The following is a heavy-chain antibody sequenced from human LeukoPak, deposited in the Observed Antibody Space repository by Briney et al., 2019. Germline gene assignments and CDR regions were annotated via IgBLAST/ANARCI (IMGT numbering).Heavy chain of an antibody. CDR2: IYTSGST. V-gene: IGHV4-61*02. CDR1: GDSISSGSYY. D-gene: IGHD6-19*01. Sequence: SQTLSLTCTVSGDSISSGSYYWSWIRQPAGQGLEWIGRIYTSGSTNYNPSLKSRVTISADTSKNQFSLKLSSVTAADTAVYYCARERSSGWYFAFDIWGQGTMVTVSS. CDR3: ARERSSGWYFAFDI. J-gene: IGHJ3*02.